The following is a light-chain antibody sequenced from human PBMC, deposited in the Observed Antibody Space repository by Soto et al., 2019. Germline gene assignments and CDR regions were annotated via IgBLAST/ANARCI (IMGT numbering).Light chain of an antibody. V-gene: IGLV2-8*01. CDR3: SSYAGSSNV. Sequence: QSALTQPPSASGSPGQSVAISCTGTSSDVGCYNYVSWYQQHPGKAPKLMIYEVNNRPSGVPDRFSGSKSGNTSSLTVSGLQAEDEADYYCSSYAGSSNVFGTGTKLTVL. CDR1: SSDVGCYNY. CDR2: EVN. J-gene: IGLJ1*01.